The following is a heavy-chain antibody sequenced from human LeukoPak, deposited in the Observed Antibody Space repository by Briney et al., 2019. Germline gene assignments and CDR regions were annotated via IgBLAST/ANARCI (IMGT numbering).Heavy chain of an antibody. J-gene: IGHJ4*02. D-gene: IGHD3-16*01. V-gene: IGHV4-34*01. CDR2: INHSGST. CDR3: ARGHGVFDY. Sequence: WETLSLTCAVYGGSFSGYYWSLIRQPPGKGLEWIGEINHSGSTNYNPSLKSRVTISVATSKNQFSMKLSSVTAADTDVYYWARGHGVFDYWGQGTLVTVSS. CDR1: GGSFSGYY.